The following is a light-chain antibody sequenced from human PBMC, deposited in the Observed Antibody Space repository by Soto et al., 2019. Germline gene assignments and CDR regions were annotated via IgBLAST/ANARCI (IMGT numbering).Light chain of an antibody. CDR1: SGHSSYA. Sequence: QLVLTQSPSASASLGASVKLTCTLSSGHSSYAIAWPQQQPEKGPRYLMKLNSDGSHSKGDGIPDRYSGSSSGAERYLTISSLQSEDEADYYCQTWGTGPWVFGGGTKVTVL. V-gene: IGLV4-69*01. CDR2: LNSDGSH. CDR3: QTWGTGPWV. J-gene: IGLJ3*02.